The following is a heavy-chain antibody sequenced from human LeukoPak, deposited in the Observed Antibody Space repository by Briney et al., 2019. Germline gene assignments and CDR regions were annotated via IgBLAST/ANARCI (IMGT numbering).Heavy chain of an antibody. CDR3: ASPGATRNYYYGMDV. J-gene: IGHJ6*02. D-gene: IGHD1-26*01. CDR1: GFTVSSNY. V-gene: IGHV3-53*01. Sequence: GGSLRLSCAASGFTVSSNYMSWVRQAPGKGLEWVSVIYSGGSTYYADSVKGRFTISRDNSKNTLYLQMNSLRAEDTAVYYCASPGATRNYYYGMDVWGQGTTVTVS. CDR2: IYSGGST.